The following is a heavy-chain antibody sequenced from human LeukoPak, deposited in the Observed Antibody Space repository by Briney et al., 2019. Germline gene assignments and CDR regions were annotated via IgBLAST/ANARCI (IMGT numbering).Heavy chain of an antibody. J-gene: IGHJ6*03. Sequence: PSETLSLTCTVSGGSISSSYWSWVRQPPGKGLEWIGFIYYTGNTNYNPSLKSRVNISVDTSRNQFSLRLNSVTAADTALYYCARTIFDSWTGYHYYYMDVWGKGTTVTVSS. CDR2: IYYTGNT. CDR3: ARTIFDSWTGYHYYYMDV. D-gene: IGHD3/OR15-3a*01. V-gene: IGHV4-59*01. CDR1: GGSISSSY.